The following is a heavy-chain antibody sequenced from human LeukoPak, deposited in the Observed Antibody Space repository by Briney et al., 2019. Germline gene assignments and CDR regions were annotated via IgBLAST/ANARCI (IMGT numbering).Heavy chain of an antibody. J-gene: IGHJ4*02. CDR1: GGTFSSYA. V-gene: IGHV1-69*06. CDR3: ARQGYGGHSREAADY. Sequence: SVKVSCKASGGTFSSYAISWVRQAPGQGLEWMGGIIPIFGTANYAQKFQGRVTITADKSTSTAYMELSSLRSDDTAVYYCARQGYGGHSREAADYWGQGTLVTVSS. CDR2: IIPIFGTA. D-gene: IGHD4-23*01.